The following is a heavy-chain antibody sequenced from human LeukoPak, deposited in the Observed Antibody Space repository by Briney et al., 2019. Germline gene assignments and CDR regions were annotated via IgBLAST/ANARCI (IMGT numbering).Heavy chain of an antibody. Sequence: ASVKVSCKVSGYTLTELSMQWVRQAPGKGLEWGGGFDHEDGATIYAPKIQGSVTMTEDTSTDTAYMELSSPRSEDTAVYYCATVPYSSGNYGMDVWGQGTTVTVSS. CDR1: GYTLTELS. CDR3: ATVPYSSGNYGMDV. D-gene: IGHD6-19*01. CDR2: FDHEDGAT. V-gene: IGHV1-24*01. J-gene: IGHJ6*02.